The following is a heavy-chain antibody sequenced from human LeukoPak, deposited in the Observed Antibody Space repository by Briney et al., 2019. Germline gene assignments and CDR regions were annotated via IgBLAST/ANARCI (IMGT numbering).Heavy chain of an antibody. D-gene: IGHD3-22*01. CDR2: LSSSSTYI. CDR1: GFTFSSYS. CDR3: AREGGGGLYNTSGYYCSYYFDY. Sequence: GGSLRLSCAASGFTFSSYSMNWVRQAPGKALEWVSSLSSSSTYIFYADSVKGRFTISRDNANNSLYLQMNSLRAEDTAVYYCAREGGGGLYNTSGYYCSYYFDYWGQGTLVTVSS. J-gene: IGHJ4*02. V-gene: IGHV3-21*01.